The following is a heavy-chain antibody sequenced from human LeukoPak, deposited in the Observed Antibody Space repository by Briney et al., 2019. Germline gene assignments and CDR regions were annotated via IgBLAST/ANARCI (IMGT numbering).Heavy chain of an antibody. V-gene: IGHV3-23*01. CDR3: AKNRADSASITMIVVDALDI. J-gene: IGHJ3*02. CDR2: ISGSGGST. CDR1: GFTFSSYA. D-gene: IGHD3-22*01. Sequence: GGSLRLSCAASGFTFSSYAMSWVRQAPGKGLEWVSAISGSGGSTYYADSVKGRFTISRDNSKNTLYLQMNSLRAEDTAVYYCAKNRADSASITMIVVDALDIWGQGTMVTVSS.